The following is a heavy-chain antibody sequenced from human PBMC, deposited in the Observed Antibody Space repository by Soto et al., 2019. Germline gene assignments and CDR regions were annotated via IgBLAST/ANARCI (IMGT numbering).Heavy chain of an antibody. D-gene: IGHD3-16*01. V-gene: IGHV3-9*01. CDR1: GFTFDDYA. CDR2: ISWNSGSI. Sequence: ESGGGLVPPGRSLRLSCAASGFTFDDYAMHWVRQAPGKGLEWVSGISWNSGSIGYADSVKGRFTISRDNAKNSLYLQMNSLRAEDTALYYCAKDILGESPYWGQGTLVTVSS. J-gene: IGHJ4*02. CDR3: AKDILGESPY.